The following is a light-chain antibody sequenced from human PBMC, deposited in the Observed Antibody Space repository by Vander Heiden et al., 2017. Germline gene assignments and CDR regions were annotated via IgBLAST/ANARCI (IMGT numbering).Light chain of an antibody. CDR1: SSDVGGYNY. J-gene: IGLJ2*01. V-gene: IGLV2-8*01. Sequence: QSALTQPPSPSGSPGQSVSIPCTGTSSDVGGYNYVSWYQQHPGKAPNLMIYEVSKRPSGVPDRFSGSKSGNTAALTVSGLQAEDEADYYCSSYAGSNSVVFGGGTKLTVL. CDR3: SSYAGSNSVV. CDR2: EVS.